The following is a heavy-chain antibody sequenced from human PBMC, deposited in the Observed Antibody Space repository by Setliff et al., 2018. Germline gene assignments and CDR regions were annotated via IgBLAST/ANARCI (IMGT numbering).Heavy chain of an antibody. CDR3: GRCISLIPGDGFKV. CDR2: TYPGDSDI. J-gene: IGHJ3*01. D-gene: IGHD3-3*02. V-gene: IGHV5-51*01. Sequence: GESLKISCEGSGYSFTNYWIAWVRQMPGKGLEWMGITYPGDSDIRYSPSFQGQVTFSADKSISTAYLQWSSLKASDTAMYYCGRCISLIPGDGFKVWGQGTMVTVSS. CDR1: GYSFTNYW.